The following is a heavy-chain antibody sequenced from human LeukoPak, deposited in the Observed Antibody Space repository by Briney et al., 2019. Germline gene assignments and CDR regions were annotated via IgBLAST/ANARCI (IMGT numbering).Heavy chain of an antibody. CDR2: IYYSGST. CDR1: GGSISSGDYY. V-gene: IGHV4-30-4*08. Sequence: PSQTLSLTCTVSGGSISSGDYYWSWIRQPPGKGLERIGYIYYSGSTYYNPSLKSRVTISVDTSKNQFSLKLSSVTAADTAVYYCASVVVVAATPNWFDSWGQGTLVTVSS. D-gene: IGHD2-15*01. CDR3: ASVVVVAATPNWFDS. J-gene: IGHJ5*01.